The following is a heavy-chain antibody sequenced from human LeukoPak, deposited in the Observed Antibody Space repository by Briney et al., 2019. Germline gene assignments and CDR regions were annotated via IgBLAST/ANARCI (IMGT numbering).Heavy chain of an antibody. CDR2: INHSGST. V-gene: IGHV4-34*01. CDR3: ARLPIAVAGPVPDDY. D-gene: IGHD6-19*01. J-gene: IGHJ4*02. Sequence: PSGTLSLTCAVYGGSFSGYYWSWIRQPPGKGLEWIGEINHSGSTNYSPSLKSRVIISIDTSKNQFFLRLSSVTAADTAVYYCARLPIAVAGPVPDDYWGQGTLVTVSP. CDR1: GGSFSGYY.